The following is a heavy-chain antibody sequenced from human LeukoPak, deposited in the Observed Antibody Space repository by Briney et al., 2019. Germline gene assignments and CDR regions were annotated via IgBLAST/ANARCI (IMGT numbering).Heavy chain of an antibody. CDR3: APTSYSSSWFYFDY. V-gene: IGHV1-2*02. Sequence: ASVKVSCKASGYTFTGYSMHWVRQAPGQGLEWMGWINPHSGGTNYAQKFQGRVTMTTDTSISTAYMELSRLRSDDTAVYYCAPTSYSSSWFYFDYWGQGTLVTVSS. CDR2: INPHSGGT. D-gene: IGHD6-13*01. J-gene: IGHJ4*02. CDR1: GYTFTGYS.